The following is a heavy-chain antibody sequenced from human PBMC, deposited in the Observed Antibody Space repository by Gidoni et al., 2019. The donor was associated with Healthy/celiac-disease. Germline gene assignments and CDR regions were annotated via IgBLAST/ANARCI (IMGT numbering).Heavy chain of an antibody. J-gene: IGHJ5*02. CDR3: AKSGLGATSGGGWFDP. V-gene: IGHV3-30*02. CDR1: GFTFSSSG. Sequence: QVQLVESGGGVVQPGGSLRLSCAASGFTFSSSGMHWVRQAPGKGLEWVAFIRYDGSNKYYADSVKGRFTISRDNSKNTLYLQMNSLRAEDTAVYYCAKSGLGATSGGGWFDPWGQGTLVTVSS. CDR2: IRYDGSNK. D-gene: IGHD1-26*01.